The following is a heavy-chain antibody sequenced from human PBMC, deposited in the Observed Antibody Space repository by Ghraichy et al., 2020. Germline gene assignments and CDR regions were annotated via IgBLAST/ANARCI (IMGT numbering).Heavy chain of an antibody. J-gene: IGHJ4*02. V-gene: IGHV3-23*01. D-gene: IGHD6-13*01. CDR2: IGGSGAET. CDR3: AKDHVARRSWYIPTIFDS. CDR1: GFTFSSHA. Sequence: GGSLRLSCAASGFTFSSHAMTWVRQAPGKGLEWVAAIGGSGAETFYADSVRGRFTISRDNSKNTLYLHMNNLKAEDTAVYYCAKDHVARRSWYIPTIFDSWGQGALVTVSS.